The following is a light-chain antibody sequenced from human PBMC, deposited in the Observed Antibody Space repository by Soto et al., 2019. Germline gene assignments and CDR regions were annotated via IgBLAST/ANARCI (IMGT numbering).Light chain of an antibody. V-gene: IGKV1-8*01. CDR1: QGISSY. CDR3: QQYYSYPHT. J-gene: IGKJ1*01. CDR2: AAS. Sequence: AIRMTQSPSSFSASTGDRVTITCRASQGISSYLAWYQQKPGKAPKLLIYAASTLQSGVPSRFSGSGSGTDLTLNISCLQSEDFATYYCQQYYSYPHTFGQGTKVEIK.